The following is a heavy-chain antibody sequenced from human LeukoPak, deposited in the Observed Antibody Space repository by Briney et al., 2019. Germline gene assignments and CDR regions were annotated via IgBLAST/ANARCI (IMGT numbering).Heavy chain of an antibody. V-gene: IGHV1-2*02. Sequence: ASVKVSCKASGYTFTGDYMHWVRQAPGQGLEWMGWINPNSGGTNYAQKFQGRVTMTRDTSISTAYMELSRLRSDDTAVSYCASTVTTDNYGMDVWGQGTTVTVSS. CDR1: GYTFTGDY. D-gene: IGHD4-17*01. CDR2: INPNSGGT. J-gene: IGHJ6*02. CDR3: ASTVTTDNYGMDV.